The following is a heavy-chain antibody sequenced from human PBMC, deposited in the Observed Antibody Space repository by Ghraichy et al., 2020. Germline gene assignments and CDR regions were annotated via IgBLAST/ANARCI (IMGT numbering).Heavy chain of an antibody. V-gene: IGHV3-7*01. CDR2: IKQDGSEK. CDR3: ARGPTRYYYDSSGFWNY. D-gene: IGHD3-22*01. CDR1: GFTFSSYW. J-gene: IGHJ4*02. Sequence: GGSLRLSCAASGFTFSSYWMSWVRQAPGKGLEWVANIKQDGSEKYYVDSVKGRFTISRDNAKNSLYLQMNSLRAEDTAVYYCARGPTRYYYDSSGFWNYWGPGTLVTVSS.